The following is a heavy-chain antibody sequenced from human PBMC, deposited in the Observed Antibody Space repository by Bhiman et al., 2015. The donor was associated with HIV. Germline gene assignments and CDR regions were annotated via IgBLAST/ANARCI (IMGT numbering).Heavy chain of an antibody. V-gene: IGHV3-48*01. Sequence: EVQLVVSGGGLVQPGGSLRLSCAASGFTFGTYPMNWVRQAPGKGLEWISYISRSSSDIYYADSVKGRFTISRDNAKKSLYLQVSSLRAEDTAVYYCARGAGELWLGLPYYYYYMDVWGKGTTVTVSS. D-gene: IGHD6-19*01. CDR1: GFTFGTYP. CDR2: ISRSSSDI. J-gene: IGHJ6*03. CDR3: ARGAGELWLGLPYYYYYMDV.